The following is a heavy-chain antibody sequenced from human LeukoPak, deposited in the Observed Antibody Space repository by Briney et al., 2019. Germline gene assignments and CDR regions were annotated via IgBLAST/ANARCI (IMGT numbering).Heavy chain of an antibody. D-gene: IGHD6-13*01. CDR1: GFTFSSYG. Sequence: GGSLRLSCAASGFTFSSYGMHWVRQAPGKGLEWVAFIRYDGSNKYYADSVKGRFTISRDNSKNTLYLQMNSLRAEDTAVYYCARDSDYRSSWYYFDYWGQGTLVTVSS. CDR2: IRYDGSNK. V-gene: IGHV3-30*02. J-gene: IGHJ4*02. CDR3: ARDSDYRSSWYYFDY.